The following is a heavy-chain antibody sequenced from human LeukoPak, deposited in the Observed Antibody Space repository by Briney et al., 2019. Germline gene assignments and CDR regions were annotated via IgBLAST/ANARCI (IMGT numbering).Heavy chain of an antibody. Sequence: GGTLRLSCAASGFTFSSYSMNWVRQAPGKGLEWVSSISSSSSYIYYADSVKGRFTISRDNAKNSLYLQMNSLRAEDTAVYYCARDLIIPSTMIGSLEYWGQGTLVTVSS. CDR2: ISSSSSYI. CDR3: ARDLIIPSTMIGSLEY. J-gene: IGHJ4*02. D-gene: IGHD3-22*01. V-gene: IGHV3-21*01. CDR1: GFTFSSYS.